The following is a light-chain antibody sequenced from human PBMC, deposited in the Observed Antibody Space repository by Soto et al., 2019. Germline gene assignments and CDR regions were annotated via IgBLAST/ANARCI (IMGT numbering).Light chain of an antibody. CDR3: QQRGNWPRT. Sequence: IVLTQSPATLSLSPGERATLSCRASQSVSSYLAWYQQKLGQAPRLLIYDASKRATGIPARFSGSGSGTDFTLTISNLEPEDFAVYYCQQRGNWPRTFGQGTKVDIK. J-gene: IGKJ1*01. V-gene: IGKV3-11*01. CDR2: DAS. CDR1: QSVSSY.